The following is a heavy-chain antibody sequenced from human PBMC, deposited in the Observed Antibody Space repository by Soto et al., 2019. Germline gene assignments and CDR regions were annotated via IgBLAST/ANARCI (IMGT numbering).Heavy chain of an antibody. Sequence: QVQLVESGGGLVKPGGSLRLSCAASGFTFSDYYMSWIRQAPGKGLEWVSYISSSSSYTNYADSVKGRFTISRDNAKNSLELQMKSLRAEEPGLYFWARGGGSGYTDYWGQGTLVTVSS. V-gene: IGHV3-11*05. CDR3: ARGGGSGYTDY. D-gene: IGHD3-3*01. CDR1: GFTFSDYY. J-gene: IGHJ4*02. CDR2: ISSSSSYT.